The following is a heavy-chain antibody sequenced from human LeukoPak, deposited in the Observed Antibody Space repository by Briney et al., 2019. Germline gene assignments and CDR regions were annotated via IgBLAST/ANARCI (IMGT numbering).Heavy chain of an antibody. Sequence: ASVKVSCKASGYTFTSYYMHWVRQAPGQGLEWMGIINPSGGSTSYAQKFQGRVTMTRDTSTSTVYMELSSLRSEDTAVYYCARPSRDGYNYDAFDIWGQGTMSPSLQ. J-gene: IGHJ3*02. CDR2: INPSGGST. CDR3: ARPSRDGYNYDAFDI. D-gene: IGHD5-24*01. CDR1: GYTFTSYY. V-gene: IGHV1-46*01.